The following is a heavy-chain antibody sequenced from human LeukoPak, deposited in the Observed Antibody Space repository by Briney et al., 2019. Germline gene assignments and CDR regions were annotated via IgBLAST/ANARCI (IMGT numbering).Heavy chain of an antibody. CDR1: GASVSSGNFY. D-gene: IGHD1-26*01. CDR3: ARRPTSQPFDY. Sequence: PSETLSLTCTVSGASVSSGNFYWSWIRQPPGKGLEWIGYLFYSGSPSYHPSLKSRVTISLDTSKNQFSLKLSSVTPADTAVYHCARRPTSQPFDYWGQGTLVTVSS. J-gene: IGHJ4*02. CDR2: LFYSGSP. V-gene: IGHV4-61*01.